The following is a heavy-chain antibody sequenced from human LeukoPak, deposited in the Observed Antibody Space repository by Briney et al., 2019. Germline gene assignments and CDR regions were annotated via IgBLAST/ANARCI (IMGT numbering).Heavy chain of an antibody. CDR3: ARGLYYDFWSGSYYYYMDV. CDR2: INHSGST. V-gene: IGHV4-34*01. Sequence: SETLSLTCAVYGGSFSGYYWGWIRQPPGKGLEWIGEINHSGSTNYNPSLKSRVTISVDTSKNQFSLKLSSVTAADTAVYYCARGLYYDFWSGSYYYYMDVWGKGTTVTVSS. CDR1: GGSFSGYY. J-gene: IGHJ6*03. D-gene: IGHD3-3*01.